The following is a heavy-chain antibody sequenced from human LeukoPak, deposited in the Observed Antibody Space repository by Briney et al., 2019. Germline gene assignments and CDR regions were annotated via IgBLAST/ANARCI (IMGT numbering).Heavy chain of an antibody. CDR3: ARGLTIFGVVSPLDY. D-gene: IGHD3-3*01. CDR2: INPSGGST. CDR1: GYTFTSYY. Sequence: ASVTVSCTASGYTFTSYYMHWVRQAPGQGLEWMGIINPSGGSTSYAQKFQGRVTMTRDTSTSTVYMELSSLRSEDTAVYYCARGLTIFGVVSPLDYWGQGTLVTVSS. V-gene: IGHV1-46*01. J-gene: IGHJ4*02.